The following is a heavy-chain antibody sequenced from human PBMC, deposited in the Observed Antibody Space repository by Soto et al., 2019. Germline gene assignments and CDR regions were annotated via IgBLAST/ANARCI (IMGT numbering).Heavy chain of an antibody. Sequence: ASVKVSCKASGYTFTSYAMHWVRQAPGQRLEWMGWINAGNGNTKYPQKFQGRVTITRATSASTAHMELSSLRSEDTAVYYCARAYNYYDSSGYYSGYFDYWGLGTLVTASS. CDR3: ARAYNYYDSSGYYSGYFDY. CDR2: INAGNGNT. D-gene: IGHD3-22*01. CDR1: GYTFTSYA. J-gene: IGHJ4*01. V-gene: IGHV1-3*01.